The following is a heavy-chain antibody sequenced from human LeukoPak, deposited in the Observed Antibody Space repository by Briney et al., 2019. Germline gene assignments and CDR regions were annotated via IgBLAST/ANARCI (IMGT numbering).Heavy chain of an antibody. V-gene: IGHV1-46*01. CDR1: GYTFTSHE. Sequence: GASVKVSCKASGYTFTSHEIHWVRQAPGQGLEWMGIINPRGGSTNYAQEFQGRVTMTRDTSTSTVYMELSSLRSEDTAVYYCARGLELLGGIFDYWGQGTLVTVSS. CDR2: INPRGGST. D-gene: IGHD3-10*01. CDR3: ARGLELLGGIFDY. J-gene: IGHJ4*02.